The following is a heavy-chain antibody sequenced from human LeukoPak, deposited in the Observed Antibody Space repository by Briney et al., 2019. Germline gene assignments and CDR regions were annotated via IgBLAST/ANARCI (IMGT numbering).Heavy chain of an antibody. D-gene: IGHD1-14*01. J-gene: IGHJ3*02. Sequence: GGSLRLSCAASGFTVSSNYMSWVRQAPGKGLEWVSVIYSGGSTYYADSVKGRFTISRDNSKNTLYLQMNSLRAEGTAVYYCARDRGTTAFDIWGQGTMVTVSS. CDR3: ARDRGTTAFDI. CDR2: IYSGGST. CDR1: GFTVSSNY. V-gene: IGHV3-66*01.